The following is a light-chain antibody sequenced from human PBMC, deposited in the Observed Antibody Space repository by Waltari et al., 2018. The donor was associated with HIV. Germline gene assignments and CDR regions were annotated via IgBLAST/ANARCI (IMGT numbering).Light chain of an antibody. CDR3: QAWDADHAV. V-gene: IGLV3-1*01. Sequence: ELTQPPSVSVPSGQTASIPCSGEKLADKFPCWYQKKQGQPPVLLVYQGSRRPSGIPERFSASKSANTATLTVRGAQPLDEAEYFCQAWDADHAVFGGGTTLTVL. CDR2: QGS. J-gene: IGLJ2*01. CDR1: KLADKF.